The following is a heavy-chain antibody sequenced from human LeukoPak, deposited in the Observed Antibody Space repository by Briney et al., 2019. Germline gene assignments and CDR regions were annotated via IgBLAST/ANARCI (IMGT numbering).Heavy chain of an antibody. CDR1: GYTFTGYY. CDR2: INPNSGGT. D-gene: IGHD2-2*01. Sequence: EASVKVSCKASGYTFTGYYMHWVRQAPGQGLEWMGWINPNSGGTNYAQKFQGRVTMTRDTSISTAYMELSRLRSDDTAVYYCARDGVLGYCSSTSCYGWGDYYYYGTDVWGQGTTVTVSS. J-gene: IGHJ6*02. V-gene: IGHV1-2*02. CDR3: ARDGVLGYCSSTSCYGWGDYYYYGTDV.